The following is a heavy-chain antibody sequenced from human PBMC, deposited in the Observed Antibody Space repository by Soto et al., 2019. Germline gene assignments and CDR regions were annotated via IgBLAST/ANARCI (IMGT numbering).Heavy chain of an antibody. J-gene: IGHJ6*03. V-gene: IGHV4-34*01. CDR2: INHSGST. Sequence: PSETLSLTCAVYGGSFSGYYWSWIRQPPGKGLEWIGEINHSGSTNYNPSLKSRVTISVDTSKNQFSLKLSSVTAADTAVYYCARGRGRHYYYYMDVWGKGTTVTVSS. CDR3: ARGRGRHYYYYMDV. CDR1: GGSFSGYY. D-gene: IGHD1-1*01.